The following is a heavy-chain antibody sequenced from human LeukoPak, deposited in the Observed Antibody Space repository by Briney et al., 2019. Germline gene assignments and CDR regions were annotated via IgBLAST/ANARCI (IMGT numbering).Heavy chain of an antibody. V-gene: IGHV3-30*18. CDR1: GFTFSSCG. CDR2: ISYDGSNK. D-gene: IGHD1-26*01. J-gene: IGHJ4*02. CDR3: AKLSIVGARRGFDY. Sequence: GGSLRLSCAASGFTFSSCGMHWVRQAPGKGLEWVAVISYDGSNKYYADSVKGRFTISRDNSRNTLYLQMNSLRAEDTAMYYCAKLSIVGARRGFDYWGQGTLVTVSS.